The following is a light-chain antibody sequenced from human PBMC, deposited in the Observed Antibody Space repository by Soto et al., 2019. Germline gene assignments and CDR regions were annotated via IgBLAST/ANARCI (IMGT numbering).Light chain of an antibody. CDR3: QQRSGWPSRLT. CDR1: QTINNY. V-gene: IGKV3-11*01. J-gene: IGKJ4*01. CDR2: DAS. Sequence: EIVLTQSPATLSLSPGERATLSCRASQTINNYLAWYQQKPGQAPRLLVYDASYRAIGIPARFSGSGSGADFNLTISSLEAEDFGVYYCQQRSGWPSRLTFGGGTKVEIK.